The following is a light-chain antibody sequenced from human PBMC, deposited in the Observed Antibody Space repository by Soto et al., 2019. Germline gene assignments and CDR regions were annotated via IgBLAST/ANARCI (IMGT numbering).Light chain of an antibody. V-gene: IGKV1-6*02. Sequence: AIQMTQSPSSLSASVGDRVTITCRASQGIGTELGWDQLKPGKAPKLLVYGASTLQSGVLPRFSGSGSGTDFTLTISSLQPDDFATYYCLQDFSYPRTFGQGTKVEIK. CDR1: QGIGTE. CDR2: GAS. J-gene: IGKJ1*01. CDR3: LQDFSYPRT.